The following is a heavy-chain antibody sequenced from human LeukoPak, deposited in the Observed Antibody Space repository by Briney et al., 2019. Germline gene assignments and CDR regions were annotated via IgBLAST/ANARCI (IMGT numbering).Heavy chain of an antibody. CDR2: INHSGST. Sequence: SETLSLTCAVYGGSFSGYYWSWIRQPPGKGLEWIGEINHSGSTNYNPSLKSRVTISVDTSKNQFSLKLSSVTAADTAVYYCARDGSGWYGSGYWGQGTLVTVSS. V-gene: IGHV4-34*01. CDR1: GGSFSGYY. D-gene: IGHD6-19*01. J-gene: IGHJ4*02. CDR3: ARDGSGWYGSGY.